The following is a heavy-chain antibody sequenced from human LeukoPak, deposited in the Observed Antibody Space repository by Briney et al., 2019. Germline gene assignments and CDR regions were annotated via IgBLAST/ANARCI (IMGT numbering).Heavy chain of an antibody. J-gene: IGHJ4*02. CDR2: ISSSSSYI. Sequence: GGSLRLSCAGSGFTFSRYTFNWVRQAPGKGLEWVSSISSSSSYIYYADSVKGRFTISRDNAKNSLSLQMNSLGAEDTAVYYCARVRPGYSYADFDSWGQGTLVTVSS. CDR1: GFTFSRYT. D-gene: IGHD5-12*01. CDR3: ARVRPGYSYADFDS. V-gene: IGHV3-21*04.